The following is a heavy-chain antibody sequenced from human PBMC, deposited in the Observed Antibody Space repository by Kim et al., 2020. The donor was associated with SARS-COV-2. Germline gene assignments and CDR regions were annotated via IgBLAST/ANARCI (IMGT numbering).Heavy chain of an antibody. CDR1: GYSLTSWW. J-gene: IGHJ5*02. V-gene: IGHV5-10-1*01. CDR2: IDPSDSYT. CDR3: ARSFRDSSAYYLNWFDP. Sequence: GESLKISCKGSGYSLTSWWISWVRQMPGKGLEWMGRIDPSDSYTNYSPSFQGHVTISADKSISTAYLPWSSLKASDTAMYYCARSFRDSSAYYLNWFDPWGQGTLVTVSS. D-gene: IGHD3-22*01.